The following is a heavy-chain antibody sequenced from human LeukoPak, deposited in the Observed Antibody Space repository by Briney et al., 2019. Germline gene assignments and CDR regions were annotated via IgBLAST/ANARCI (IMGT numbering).Heavy chain of an antibody. CDR2: IYYSGST. CDR3: ARGSIFSGYSQRAFDY. J-gene: IGHJ4*02. D-gene: IGHD3-22*01. CDR1: GGSISSYY. V-gene: IGHV4-59*01. Sequence: SETLSLTGTVSGGSISSYYWSWIRQPPGKGLEWIGNIYYSGSTNYNPSLKSRVTISVDTSKNQFSLKLSSVTAADTAVYYCARGSIFSGYSQRAFDYWGQGTLVTVSS.